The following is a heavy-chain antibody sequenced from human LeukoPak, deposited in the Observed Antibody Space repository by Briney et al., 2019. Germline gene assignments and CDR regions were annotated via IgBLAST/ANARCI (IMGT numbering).Heavy chain of an antibody. Sequence: SETLSRTCTVSGGSFSNYFWTWIRQPPGKGLEWIGYIYYTGTTNYNPSLKSRVTISLDTSKNQLSLRLSSVTAADTALYYCARAGNDWNTGYYFDYWGQGTLVTVSS. J-gene: IGHJ4*02. D-gene: IGHD1/OR15-1a*01. CDR1: GGSFSNYF. CDR3: ARAGNDWNTGYYFDY. V-gene: IGHV4-59*01. CDR2: IYYTGTT.